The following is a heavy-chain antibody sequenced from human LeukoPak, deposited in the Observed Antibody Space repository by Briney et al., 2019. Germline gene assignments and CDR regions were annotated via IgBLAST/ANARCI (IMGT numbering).Heavy chain of an antibody. J-gene: IGHJ5*02. V-gene: IGHV3-20*04. D-gene: IGHD6-13*01. CDR3: ATARAAYSSSWRFAWFDP. CDR1: GFTFDDYG. CDR2: INWNGGST. Sequence: PGASLRLSCAASGFTFDDYGMSWVRQAPGKGLEWVSGINWNGGSTGYADSVKGRFTISRDNAKNSLYLQMNSLRAEDTALYYCATARAAYSSSWRFAWFDPWGQGTLVTVSS.